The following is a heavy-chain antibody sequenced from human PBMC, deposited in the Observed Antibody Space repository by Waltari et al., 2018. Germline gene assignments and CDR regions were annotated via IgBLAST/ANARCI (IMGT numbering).Heavy chain of an antibody. CDR1: GYSISSGYY. CDR2: IYHGGDT. J-gene: IGHJ4*02. CDR3: ARVLGPYPYYFDY. V-gene: IGHV4-38-2*01. Sequence: QVQLQESGPGLVKPSETLSLICAVSGYSISSGYYWGWIRQPRGKGLEWIGSIYHGGDTYYNSSLKRRVTISLDTSKNMFSLKLTSVTAADTAVYYCARVLGPYPYYFDYWGQGTLVTVSS.